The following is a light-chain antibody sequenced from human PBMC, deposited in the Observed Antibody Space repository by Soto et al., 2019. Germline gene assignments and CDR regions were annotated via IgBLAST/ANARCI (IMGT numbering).Light chain of an antibody. CDR2: LGS. CDR3: MQALQTPPT. Sequence: DIVMTQSPLSLPVTPGEPASISCRSSQSLLHSNGYNYLDWYLQKPEQSPQLLIYLGSSRASGVPDRFSGGGSGTDFTLKISRVEAEDVGIYYCMQALQTPPTFGQGTKVEIK. CDR1: QSLLHSNGYNY. V-gene: IGKV2-28*01. J-gene: IGKJ1*01.